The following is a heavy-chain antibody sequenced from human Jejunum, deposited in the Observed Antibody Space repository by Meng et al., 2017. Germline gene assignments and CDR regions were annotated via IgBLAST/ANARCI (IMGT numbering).Heavy chain of an antibody. D-gene: IGHD6-13*01. Sequence: QVQLVQSGAEVKTPGASVKVSGKASGYTFTGNYLHWVRQAPGQGLEWMGRINPNNGNTNYGQKFQGRVTMTRDTSISTAYIEVSGLRSDDTAVNYCARDSSLVGSSNWAFDYWGQGTLVTVSS. CDR3: ARDSSLVGSSNWAFDY. V-gene: IGHV1-2*06. CDR2: INPNNGNT. CDR1: GYTFTGNY. J-gene: IGHJ4*02.